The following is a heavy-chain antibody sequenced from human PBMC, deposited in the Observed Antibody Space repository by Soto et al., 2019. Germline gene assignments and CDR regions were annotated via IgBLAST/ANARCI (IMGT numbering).Heavy chain of an antibody. V-gene: IGHV4-30-2*01. CDR3: ARGSPTYYYDSSGYPYFDY. J-gene: IGHJ4*02. CDR1: GGSISSGGYS. Sequence: PSETLSLTCAVSGGSISSGGYSWSWIRQPPGKGLEWIGYIYHSGSTYYNPSLKSRVTISVDRSKNQFSLKLSSVTAADTAVYYCARGSPTYYYDSSGYPYFDYWGQGTLVTVSS. D-gene: IGHD3-22*01. CDR2: IYHSGST.